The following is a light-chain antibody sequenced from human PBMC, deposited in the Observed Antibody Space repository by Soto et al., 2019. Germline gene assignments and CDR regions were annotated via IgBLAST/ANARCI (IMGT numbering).Light chain of an antibody. CDR2: YDS. V-gene: IGLV3-21*04. J-gene: IGLJ2*01. Sequence: SYELTQPPSVSVAPGKTARITCGGNNIGSKSVHWYQQKPGQAPVLVIYYDSDRPSGIPERFSGSNSGNTATLTISRVEAGDEADYYCQVWDSSSDHPVLGGRTKLPVL. CDR1: NIGSKS. CDR3: QVWDSSSDHPV.